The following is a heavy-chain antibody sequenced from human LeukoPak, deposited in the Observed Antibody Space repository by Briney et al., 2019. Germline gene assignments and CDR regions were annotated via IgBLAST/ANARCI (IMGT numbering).Heavy chain of an antibody. CDR3: ARVSCSSTSCFLDYFDY. D-gene: IGHD2-2*01. Sequence: PSETLSLTCTVSGGSISSYYWSWIRQPAGKGLEWIGRIYTSGSTNYNPSLKSRVTMSVDTSKNQFSLKLSSVTAADTAVYYCARVSCSSTSCFLDYFDYWGQGTLVTVSS. J-gene: IGHJ4*02. CDR1: GGSISSYY. CDR2: IYTSGST. V-gene: IGHV4-4*07.